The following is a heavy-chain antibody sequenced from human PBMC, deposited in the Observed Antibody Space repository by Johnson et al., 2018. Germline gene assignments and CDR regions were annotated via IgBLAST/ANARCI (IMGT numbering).Heavy chain of an antibody. CDR1: GGSISSYY. J-gene: IGHJ3*02. Sequence: QVQLVESGPGLVKPSETLSLTCTVSGGSISSYYWSWIRQPPGKGLEWIGYIYYSGSTNYNPSLKSRVTISVDTSKNQFSLKLSSVTAADTAVYYCAGVPYDYVWGSYRYLVTDAFDIWGQGTMVTVSS. V-gene: IGHV4-59*01. CDR3: AGVPYDYVWGSYRYLVTDAFDI. CDR2: IYYSGST. D-gene: IGHD3-16*02.